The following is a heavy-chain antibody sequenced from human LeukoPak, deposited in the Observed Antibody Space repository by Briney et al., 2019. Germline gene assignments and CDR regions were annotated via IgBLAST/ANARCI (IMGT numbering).Heavy chain of an antibody. V-gene: IGHV3-30*01. D-gene: IGHD6-13*01. CDR3: ARDKGSSSWYFILDY. J-gene: IGHJ4*02. CDR2: ISYDGSNK. CDR1: GFTFSSYA. Sequence: GGSLRLSCAASGFTFSSYAMHWVRQAPGKGLEWVAGISYDGSNKYYADSVNGRFTISRDNSTNTLYLQMNSLRAEATAVYYCARDKGSSSWYFILDYWGQGTLVTVSS.